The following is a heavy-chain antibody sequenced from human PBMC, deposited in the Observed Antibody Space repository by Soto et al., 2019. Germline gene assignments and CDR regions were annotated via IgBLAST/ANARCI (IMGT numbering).Heavy chain of an antibody. CDR3: ARSLGEHWDEYYFDY. Sequence: VQVLESGGDLVQPGGSLRLSCAASGFTFTGYSMSWVRKAPGKGLEWVSGISGTGYSTYYADTVQGRFTISRDNSKTTLYLQLDSLRAEDTALYYWARSLGEHWDEYYFDYWGQGTLVTVSS. CDR1: GFTFTGYS. D-gene: IGHD1-1*01. J-gene: IGHJ4*02. V-gene: IGHV3-23*01. CDR2: ISGTGYST.